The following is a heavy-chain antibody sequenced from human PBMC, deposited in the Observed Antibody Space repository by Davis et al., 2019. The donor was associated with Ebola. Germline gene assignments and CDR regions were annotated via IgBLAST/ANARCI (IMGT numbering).Heavy chain of an antibody. J-gene: IGHJ5*02. D-gene: IGHD1-14*01. Sequence: PGGSLRLSCMVSGVSIGGSNDYWGWIRQTPGKGLEWIASIYYSGSTHYNPSLKSRVTISVDTSNNQFSLKVTLVTAADTAVYYCARNHSGIPFDLWGQGTLVTVSS. CDR3: ARNHSGIPFDL. V-gene: IGHV4-39*07. CDR1: GVSIGGSNDY. CDR2: IYYSGST.